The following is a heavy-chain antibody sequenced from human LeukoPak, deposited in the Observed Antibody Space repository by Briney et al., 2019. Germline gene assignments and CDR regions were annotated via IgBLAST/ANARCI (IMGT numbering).Heavy chain of an antibody. CDR3: ARASAITGTSRTSDDAFDV. J-gene: IGHJ3*01. V-gene: IGHV1-18*01. D-gene: IGHD1-7*01. CDR1: GYTFTTYG. CDR2: ISAYNGNT. Sequence: ASVKVSCKASGYTFTTYGISWVRQAPGQGLEWMGWISAYNGNTNYAQNLQGRVTMTTDTSTRTAYMELRSLRSDDTVVYYCARASAITGTSRTSDDAFDVWGQGTMVTVSS.